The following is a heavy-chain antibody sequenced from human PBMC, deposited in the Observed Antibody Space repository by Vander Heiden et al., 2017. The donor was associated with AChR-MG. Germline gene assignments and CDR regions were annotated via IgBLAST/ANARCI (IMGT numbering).Heavy chain of an antibody. J-gene: IGHJ6*02. CDR2: ISSSSSYI. V-gene: IGHV3-21*01. Sequence: EVQLVESGGGLVKPGGPLRLSCAAPGFPFCSYGMNWVRQAPGKGLEWFSSISSSSSYIYYADSVKGRFTISRDNAKNSLYLQMNSLRAEDTAVYYCARDDYGDYKKYYYGMDVWGQGTTVTVSS. CDR3: ARDDYGDYKKYYYGMDV. D-gene: IGHD4-17*01. CDR1: GFPFCSYG.